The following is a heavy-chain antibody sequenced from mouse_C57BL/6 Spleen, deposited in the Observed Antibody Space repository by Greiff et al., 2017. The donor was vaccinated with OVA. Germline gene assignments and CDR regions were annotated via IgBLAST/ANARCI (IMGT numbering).Heavy chain of an antibody. CDR1: GYTFTSYW. Sequence: QVQLKQSGAELVKPGASVKLSCKASGYTFTSYWMQWVKQRPGQGLEWIGEIDPSDSYTNYNQKFKGKATLTVDTSSSTAYMQLSSLTSEDSAVYYCYYSNYVDYWGQGTTLTVSS. D-gene: IGHD2-5*01. J-gene: IGHJ2*01. CDR2: IDPSDSYT. V-gene: IGHV1-50*01. CDR3: YYSNYVDY.